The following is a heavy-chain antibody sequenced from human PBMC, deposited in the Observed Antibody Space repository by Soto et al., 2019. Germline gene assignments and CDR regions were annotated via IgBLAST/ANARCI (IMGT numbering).Heavy chain of an antibody. D-gene: IGHD5-12*01. J-gene: IGHJ4*02. CDR2: ISAYNGNT. Sequence: ASVKVSCKASGYTFTSYGISWVRQAPGQGLEWMGWISAYNGNTNYAQKLQGRVTMTTDTSTSTAYMELRSLRSDDTAVYYCARDISDIVATIYSYWGQGKLVNVS. CDR1: GYTFTSYG. CDR3: ARDISDIVATIYSY. V-gene: IGHV1-18*01.